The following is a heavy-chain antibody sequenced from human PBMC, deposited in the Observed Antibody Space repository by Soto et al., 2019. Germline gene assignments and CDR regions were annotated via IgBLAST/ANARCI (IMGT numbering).Heavy chain of an antibody. CDR2: ISYDGSNK. Sequence: QVQLVESGGGVVQPGRSLRLSCAASGFTFSSYAMHWVRQAPGKGLEWVAVISYDGSNKYYADSVKGRFTISRDNSKNTLYLQMNSLRAEDTAVYYCARVSFRAFDIWGQGTMVTVSS. J-gene: IGHJ3*02. CDR3: ARVSFRAFDI. CDR1: GFTFSSYA. V-gene: IGHV3-30-3*01.